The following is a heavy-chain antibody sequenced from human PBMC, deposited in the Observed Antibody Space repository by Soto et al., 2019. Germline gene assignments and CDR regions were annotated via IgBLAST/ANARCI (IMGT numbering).Heavy chain of an antibody. V-gene: IGHV2-5*02. CDR3: AHMTTETYYFDY. D-gene: IGHD4-17*01. Sequence: QITLKESGPTLVKPTQTLTLTCTFSGFSLSTSGVGVGWIRQPPGKALEWLALIYWDDDKRYSPSLKSRLTIPKDTSKNQVVLTMTNMDPVDTATYYCAHMTTETYYFDYWGQGTLVTVSS. CDR1: GFSLSTSGVG. CDR2: IYWDDDK. J-gene: IGHJ4*02.